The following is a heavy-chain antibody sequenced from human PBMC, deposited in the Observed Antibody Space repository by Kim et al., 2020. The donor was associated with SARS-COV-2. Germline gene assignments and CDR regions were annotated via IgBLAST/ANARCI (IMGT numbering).Heavy chain of an antibody. CDR3: ARAQHPITLELPHYYYGMDV. CDR2: IIPIFGTA. D-gene: IGHD1-7*01. V-gene: IGHV1-69*13. Sequence: SVKVSCKASGGTFSSYAISWVRQAPGQGLEWMGGIIPIFGTANYAQKFQGRVTITADESTSTAYMELSSLRSEDTAVYYCARAQHPITLELPHYYYGMDVWGQGTTVTVSS. J-gene: IGHJ6*02. CDR1: GGTFSSYA.